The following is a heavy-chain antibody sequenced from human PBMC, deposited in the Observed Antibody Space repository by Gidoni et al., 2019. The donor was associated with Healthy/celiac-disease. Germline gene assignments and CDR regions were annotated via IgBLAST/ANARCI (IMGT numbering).Heavy chain of an antibody. CDR1: GYTFTSYA. Sequence: QVQLVQSGAEVKKPGASVKVSCKASGYTFTSYAMHWVRQAPGQRLEWMGWINAGNGNTKYSQQCQGRVTITRDTSASTAYMELSSLRSEDTAVYYCARGYSGYDSGDYWGQGTLVTVSS. D-gene: IGHD5-12*01. J-gene: IGHJ4*02. CDR2: INAGNGNT. V-gene: IGHV1-3*01. CDR3: ARGYSGYDSGDY.